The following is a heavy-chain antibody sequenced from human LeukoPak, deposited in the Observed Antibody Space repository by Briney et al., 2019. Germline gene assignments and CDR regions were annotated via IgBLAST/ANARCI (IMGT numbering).Heavy chain of an antibody. J-gene: IGHJ2*01. CDR3: ARAGVAAAVDWYFDL. CDR1: GGSISSYY. CDR2: IYYSGSA. D-gene: IGHD6-13*01. V-gene: IGHV4-59*01. Sequence: PSETLSLTCTVSGGSISSYYWSWIRQPPGKGLEWIGYIYYSGSANYNPSLKSRVTISVDMSKNQFSLKLSSVTAADTAVYYCARAGVAAAVDWYFDLWGRGTLVTVS.